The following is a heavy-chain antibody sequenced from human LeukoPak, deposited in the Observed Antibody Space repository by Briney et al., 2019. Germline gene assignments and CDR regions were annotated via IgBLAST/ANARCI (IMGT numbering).Heavy chain of an antibody. CDR1: GYTFTSYD. CDR3: ARDQAWGDDFWSGYNNWFDP. CDR2: MNPNSGNT. Sequence: ASVKVSCKASGYTFTSYDINWVRQAAGQGLEWMGWMNPNSGNTGYAQKLQGRVTMTTDTSTSTAYMELRSLRSDDTAVYYCARDQAWGDDFWSGYNNWFDPWGQGTLVTVSS. J-gene: IGHJ5*02. D-gene: IGHD3-3*01. V-gene: IGHV1-8*01.